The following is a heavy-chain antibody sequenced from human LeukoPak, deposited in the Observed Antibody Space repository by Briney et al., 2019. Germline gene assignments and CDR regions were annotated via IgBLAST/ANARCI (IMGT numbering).Heavy chain of an antibody. CDR1: GFTFEKYV. V-gene: IGHV3-23*01. Sequence: GGSLRLSCVASGFTFEKYVMNWVRQAPGKGLEWLATIYGSGVSISYADSVKGRFTISRDNSNNTLYLQMNSLRVEDTAMYFCAKDLGWELPAEAYWGQGILVTVSS. J-gene: IGHJ4*02. CDR2: IYGSGVSI. CDR3: AKDLGWELPAEAY. D-gene: IGHD1-26*01.